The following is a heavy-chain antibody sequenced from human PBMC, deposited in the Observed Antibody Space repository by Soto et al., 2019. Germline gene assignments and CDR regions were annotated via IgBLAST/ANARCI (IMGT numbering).Heavy chain of an antibody. CDR3: ARHYPIDYGEGYYYYGMDV. V-gene: IGHV1-8*01. D-gene: IGHD4-17*01. CDR2: MNPNSGDT. CDR1: GYTFTSHD. Sequence: ASVKVSCKASGYTFTSHDINWVRQATGQGLEWLGWMNPNSGDTGYAQKFQGRVTMTTDTSTSTAYMELRSLRSDDTAVYYCARHYPIDYGEGYYYYGMDVWGQGTTVTVSS. J-gene: IGHJ6*02.